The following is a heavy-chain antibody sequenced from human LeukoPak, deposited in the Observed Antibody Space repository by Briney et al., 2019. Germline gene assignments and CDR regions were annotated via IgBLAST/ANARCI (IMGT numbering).Heavy chain of an antibody. J-gene: IGHJ4*02. V-gene: IGHV3-7*01. CDR2: IKEDGSEK. CDR1: GFTFSTYS. D-gene: IGHD1/OR15-1a*01. Sequence: GGSLRLSCAASGFTFSTYSMNWVRQALGKGLEWVANIKEDGSEKYYVDSVKGRFTISRDNAKDSVYLQMNSLRDEDTAVYYCARATNGDCWGQGTLVTVSS. CDR3: ARATNGDC.